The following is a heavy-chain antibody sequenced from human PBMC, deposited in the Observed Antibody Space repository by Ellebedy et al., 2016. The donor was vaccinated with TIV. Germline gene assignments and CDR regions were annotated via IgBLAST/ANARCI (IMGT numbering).Heavy chain of an antibody. V-gene: IGHV3-30*03. J-gene: IGHJ2*01. CDR2: IPYDGSNK. Sequence: GESLKISXAASGFTFRSYGMHWVRQAPGKGLEWVAGIPYDGSNKYHADSVKGRFTISRDNSKNTLYLQMNSLRPEDTAVYYCARDNPYWYFDLWGRGTLVTVSS. CDR1: GFTFRSYG. CDR3: ARDNPYWYFDL.